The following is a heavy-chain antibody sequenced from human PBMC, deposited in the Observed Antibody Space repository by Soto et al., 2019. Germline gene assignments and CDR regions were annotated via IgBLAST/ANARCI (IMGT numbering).Heavy chain of an antibody. D-gene: IGHD5-18*01. CDR2: INPNSGGT. Sequence: GASVKVSCKASGYTFTGYYMHWVRQAPGQGLEWMGWINPNSGGTNYAQKFQGWVTMTRDTSISTAYMELSRLRSDDTAVYYCAREADTARAYFDYWGQGTLVTVSS. CDR3: AREADTARAYFDY. J-gene: IGHJ4*02. CDR1: GYTFTGYY. V-gene: IGHV1-2*04.